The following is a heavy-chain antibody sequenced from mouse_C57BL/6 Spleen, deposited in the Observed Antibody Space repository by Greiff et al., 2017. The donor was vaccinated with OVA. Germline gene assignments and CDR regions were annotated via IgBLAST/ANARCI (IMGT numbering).Heavy chain of an antibody. D-gene: IGHD4-1*01. CDR2: ISYDGSN. V-gene: IGHV3-6*01. CDR1: GYSITSGYY. Sequence: EVQRVESGPGLVKPSQSLSLTCSVTGYSITSGYYWNWIRQFPGNKLEWMGYISYDGSNNYNPSLKNRISITRDTSKNQFFLKLNSVTTEDTATYYCARDRLGRDYFDYWGQGTTLTVSS. CDR3: ARDRLGRDYFDY. J-gene: IGHJ2*01.